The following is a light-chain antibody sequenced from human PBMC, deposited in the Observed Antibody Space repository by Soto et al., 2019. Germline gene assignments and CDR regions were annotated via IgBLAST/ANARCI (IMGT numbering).Light chain of an antibody. J-gene: IGLJ2*01. Sequence: QSVLTQPPSASGTPGKRVTISCSGSSSNIGSNTVNWYQQLPGTAPKLLIYSNNQRPSGVPERFSGSKSGTSASLGISGIQSEDESDYYCAAWDDSLNGVVFGGGPKVTVL. CDR2: SNN. CDR1: SSNIGSNT. CDR3: AAWDDSLNGVV. V-gene: IGLV1-44*01.